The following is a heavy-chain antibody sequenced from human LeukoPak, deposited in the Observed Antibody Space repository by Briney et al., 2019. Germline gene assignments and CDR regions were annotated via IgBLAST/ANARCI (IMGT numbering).Heavy chain of an antibody. J-gene: IGHJ4*02. D-gene: IGHD3-9*01. Sequence: GGSLRLSCTASGFTFGDYAMSWVRQAPGKGLEWVGFIRSKAYGGTTEYAASVKGRFTISRDDSKSIAYPQMNSLKTEDTAVYYCTIEPLRYIDWTAYFDYWGQGTLVTVSS. CDR1: GFTFGDYA. V-gene: IGHV3-49*04. CDR2: IRSKAYGGTT. CDR3: TIEPLRYIDWTAYFDY.